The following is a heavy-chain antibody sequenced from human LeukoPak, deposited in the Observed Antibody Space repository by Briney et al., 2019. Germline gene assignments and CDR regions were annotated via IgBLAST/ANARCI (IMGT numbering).Heavy chain of an antibody. CDR2: ISSSGSTI. CDR3: ASPRSSTSYYNGDY. D-gene: IGHD2-2*02. V-gene: IGHV3-11*01. Sequence: GGSLRLSCAASGFTFSDYYMSWIRQAPGKGLEWVSYISSSGSTIYYADYVKGRFTISRDNAKNSLYLQMNSLRAEDTAVYYCASPRSSTSYYNGDYWGQGTLVTVSS. CDR1: GFTFSDYY. J-gene: IGHJ4*02.